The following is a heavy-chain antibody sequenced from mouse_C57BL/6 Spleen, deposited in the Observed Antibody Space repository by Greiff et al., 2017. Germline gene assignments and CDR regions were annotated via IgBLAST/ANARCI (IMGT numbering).Heavy chain of an antibody. V-gene: IGHV1-22*01. CDR2: INPNNGGT. CDR1: GYTFTDYN. J-gene: IGHJ4*01. CDR3: ARWGFYYAMDY. Sequence: VQLKQSGPELVKPGASVKMSCKASGYTFTDYNMHWVKQSHGKSLEWIGYINPNNGGTSYNQKFKGKATLTVNKSSSTAYLELSSLPSEESAVYYCARWGFYYAMDYWGQGTSVTVSS.